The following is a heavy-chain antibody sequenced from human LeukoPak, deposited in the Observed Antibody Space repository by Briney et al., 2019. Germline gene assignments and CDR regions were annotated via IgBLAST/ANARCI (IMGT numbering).Heavy chain of an antibody. Sequence: SETLSLTCSVSGFTISSYYWGWIRQSPGKGLEWIGYIYSGGSIGYNPSLQGRVTMSVDTSSNRCSLKFNSVAAADTAVYYCARHNSGWHFGFWGQGTLVTVSS. CDR3: ARHNSGWHFGF. J-gene: IGHJ4*02. D-gene: IGHD6-19*01. CDR2: IYSGGSI. V-gene: IGHV4-59*01. CDR1: GFTISSYY.